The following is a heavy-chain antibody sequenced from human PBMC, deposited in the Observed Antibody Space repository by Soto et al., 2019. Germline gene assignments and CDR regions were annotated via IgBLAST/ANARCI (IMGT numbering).Heavy chain of an antibody. CDR1: GYSFTSYW. D-gene: IGHD6-6*01. Sequence: PGESLKISCKGSGYSFTSYWISWVRQMPGKGLEWMGRIDPSDSYTNYSPSFQGHVTISXXXXXXTXYXQXXXLKAXDTAMYYCARHEIAARDYGMDVWGQGTTVTVSS. CDR3: ARHEIAARDYGMDV. V-gene: IGHV5-10-1*01. J-gene: IGHJ6*02. CDR2: IDPSDSYT.